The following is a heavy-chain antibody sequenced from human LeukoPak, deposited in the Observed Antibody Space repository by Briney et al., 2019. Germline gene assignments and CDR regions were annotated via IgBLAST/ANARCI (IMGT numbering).Heavy chain of an antibody. V-gene: IGHV4-34*01. CDR2: DSPGGYT. CDR1: GMFDSDYY. CDR3: ARIRCGRGQDRCYNH. J-gene: IGHJ5*02. D-gene: IGHD2-21*01. Sequence: SEPLSLICAVPGMFDSDYYWSWMPQSPEKPVECFGEDSPGGYTSYTPSLRSRVIISEDTSQSTLSLIVRSVTAADTALYYCARIRCGRGQDRCYNHWAQGSLVTVSS.